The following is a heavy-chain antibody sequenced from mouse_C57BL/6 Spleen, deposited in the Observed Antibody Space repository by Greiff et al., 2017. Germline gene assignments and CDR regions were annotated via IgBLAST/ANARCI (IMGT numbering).Heavy chain of an antibody. V-gene: IGHV5-17*01. CDR1: GFTFSDYG. D-gene: IGHD2-2*01. J-gene: IGHJ4*01. Sequence: EVHLVESGGGLVKLGGSLKLSCAASGFTFSDYGMHWVRQAPEKGLEWVAYISSGSSTIYYADTVKGRFTISRDNAKNTLFLQMTSLRSEDTAMYYCARRGYDPSYYAMDYWGQGTSVTVSS. CDR2: ISSGSSTI. CDR3: ARRGYDPSYYAMDY.